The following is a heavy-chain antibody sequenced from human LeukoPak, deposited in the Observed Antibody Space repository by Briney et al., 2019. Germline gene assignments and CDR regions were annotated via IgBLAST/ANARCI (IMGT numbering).Heavy chain of an antibody. CDR1: GGTFSSYA. D-gene: IGHD5-12*01. V-gene: IGHV1-69*13. J-gene: IGHJ4*02. CDR3: AREQSGYEDY. Sequence: ASVKISCKASGGTFSSYAISWVRQAPGQGLEWMGGIIPIFGTANYAQKFQGRVTITADESTSTAYMELSSLRSEDTAVYYCAREQSGYEDYWGQGTLVTVSS. CDR2: IIPIFGTA.